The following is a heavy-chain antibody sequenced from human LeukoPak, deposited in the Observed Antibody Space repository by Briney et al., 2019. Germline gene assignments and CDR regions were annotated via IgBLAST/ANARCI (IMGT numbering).Heavy chain of an antibody. CDR3: ARVSCTGGSCKPYYYFGLDV. CDR2: IWYDGSVK. Sequence: GGSVRLTCAASGFTFGTYGMHWVRQAPGKGLEWVAIIWYDGSVKYYADSVKGRFTISRDNSKNTMYLQMSSLRAEDTATYFCARVSCTGGSCKPYYYFGLDVSGGGTTSSVSS. J-gene: IGHJ6*04. CDR1: GFTFGTYG. V-gene: IGHV3-33*01. D-gene: IGHD2-8*02.